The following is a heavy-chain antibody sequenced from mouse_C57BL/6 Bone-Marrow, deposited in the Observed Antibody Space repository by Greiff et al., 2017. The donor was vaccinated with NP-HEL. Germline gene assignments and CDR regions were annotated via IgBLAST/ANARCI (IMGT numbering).Heavy chain of an antibody. Sequence: EVKVVESGGDLVKPGGSLKLSCAASGFTFSSYGMSWVRQTPDKRLEWVATISSGGSYTYYPDSVKGRFTISSDNAKNTLYLQMSSLKSEDTAMYYCARLLYYYGSSPFYAMDYWGQGTSVTVSS. J-gene: IGHJ4*01. CDR3: ARLLYYYGSSPFYAMDY. D-gene: IGHD1-1*01. CDR1: GFTFSSYG. CDR2: ISSGGSYT. V-gene: IGHV5-6*01.